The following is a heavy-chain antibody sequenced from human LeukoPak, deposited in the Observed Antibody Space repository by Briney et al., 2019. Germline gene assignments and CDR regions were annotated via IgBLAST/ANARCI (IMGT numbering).Heavy chain of an antibody. CDR3: VRDLKGDNYRNFDY. CDR2: INSDGSST. D-gene: IGHD2-21*01. J-gene: IGHJ4*02. Sequence: GRSLRLSCAASGFSLNKYWMHWVRQTPGKGLVWVSRINSDGSSTTYADSVKGRFTISRDNAKNTLYLQMNSLRAEDTAVYYCVRDLKGDNYRNFDYWGQGTLVTVSS. CDR1: GFSLNKYW. V-gene: IGHV3-74*01.